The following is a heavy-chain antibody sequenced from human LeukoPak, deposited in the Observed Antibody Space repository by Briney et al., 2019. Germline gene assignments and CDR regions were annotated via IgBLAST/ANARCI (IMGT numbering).Heavy chain of an antibody. V-gene: IGHV3-23*01. CDR3: AKEGYCSGGSCYSPYYFDY. CDR1: GFTFSFYG. J-gene: IGHJ4*02. CDR2: ITGAGHT. Sequence: PGGSLRLSCAASGFTFSFYGMNWVRQAPGKGLEWVSGITGAGHTYYADSVQGRFTIYRDNSKNTLYLQMNSLRAEDTAVYYCAKEGYCSGGSCYSPYYFDYWGQGTLVTVSS. D-gene: IGHD2-15*01.